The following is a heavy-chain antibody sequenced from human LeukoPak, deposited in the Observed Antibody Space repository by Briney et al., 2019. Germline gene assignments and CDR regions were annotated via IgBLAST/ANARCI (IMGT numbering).Heavy chain of an antibody. V-gene: IGHV3-30*18. Sequence: GSLRLSCAASGFTFSSYGMHWVRQAPGKGLEWVAVISYDGSNKYYADSVKGRFTISRDNSKNTLYLQMNSLRAEDTAVYYCAKDEDPLTVTGGSFDYWGQGTLVTVSS. D-gene: IGHD4-17*01. CDR1: GFTFSSYG. CDR2: ISYDGSNK. J-gene: IGHJ4*02. CDR3: AKDEDPLTVTGGSFDY.